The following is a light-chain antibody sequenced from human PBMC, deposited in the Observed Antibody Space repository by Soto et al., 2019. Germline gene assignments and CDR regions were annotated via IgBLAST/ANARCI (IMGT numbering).Light chain of an antibody. Sequence: DSKRTQTPSTLSASVGDRNTITCRASQSIDTWLAWYQQKPGKAPNLLIYDASTLESGVPSRFSGGGSGTEFTLTISSLQPDDFATYYCQRYNNIARTFGQGTKVDI. CDR2: DAS. J-gene: IGKJ1*01. V-gene: IGKV1-5*01. CDR3: QRYNNIART. CDR1: QSIDTW.